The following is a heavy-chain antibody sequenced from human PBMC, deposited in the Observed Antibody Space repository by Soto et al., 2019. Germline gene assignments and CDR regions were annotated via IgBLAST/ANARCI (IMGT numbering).Heavy chain of an antibody. Sequence: ASVKVSCKASGYTFTSYAMHWVRQAPGQRLEWMGWINAGNGNTKYSKKFQGRVTITRDTSASTAYMELSSLRSEDTAVYYCARSRDGYSNAFDIWGQGTMVTVS. J-gene: IGHJ3*02. D-gene: IGHD6-13*01. CDR2: INAGNGNT. CDR1: GYTFTSYA. CDR3: ARSRDGYSNAFDI. V-gene: IGHV1-3*01.